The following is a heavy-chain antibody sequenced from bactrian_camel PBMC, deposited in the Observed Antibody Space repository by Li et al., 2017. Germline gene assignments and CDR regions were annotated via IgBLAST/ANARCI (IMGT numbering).Heavy chain of an antibody. D-gene: IGHD2*01. Sequence: HVQLVESGGGSVQAGGSLRLSCAASVSAVSHYCMAWFRQAPGKEREGLAALYSDGSVKYADPVKGRFLIDKDVARNRLLLHMNNLQPEDTAMYYCLADPSGAYFYTLKPLSESNYWGQGTQVTV. CDR3: LADPSGAYFYTLKPLSESNY. J-gene: IGHJ4*01. V-gene: IGHV3S53*01. CDR1: VSAVSHYC. CDR2: LYSDGSV.